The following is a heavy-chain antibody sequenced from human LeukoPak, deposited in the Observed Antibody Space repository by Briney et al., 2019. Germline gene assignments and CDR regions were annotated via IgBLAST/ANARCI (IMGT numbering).Heavy chain of an antibody. CDR3: ARVRDNACDY. CDR2: LRGDTGDT. D-gene: IGHD2-2*01. Sequence: ASVTVSCTTSGYIFSDYYMHWVRQAPGQGLEWMGWLRGDTGDTDSPQKFKGRVTMTTYTATNTAYMQLSRLTYDDPAMYFCARVRDNACDYWGQGTLVTVSS. J-gene: IGHJ4*02. CDR1: GYIFSDYY. V-gene: IGHV1-2*02.